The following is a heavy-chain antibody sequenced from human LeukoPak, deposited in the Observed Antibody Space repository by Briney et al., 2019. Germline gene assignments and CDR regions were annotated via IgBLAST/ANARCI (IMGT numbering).Heavy chain of an antibody. CDR1: GFTFSSYW. V-gene: IGHV3-7*01. Sequence: GGSLRLSCAASGFTFSSYWMSWVRQAPGKGLEWVANIKQDGSEKYYVDSVKGRFTISRDNAKNSLYLQMNSLRAEDTAVYYCTRDYGDYSTYFDYWGQGTLVTVSS. CDR3: TRDYGDYSTYFDY. J-gene: IGHJ4*02. CDR2: IKQDGSEK. D-gene: IGHD4-17*01.